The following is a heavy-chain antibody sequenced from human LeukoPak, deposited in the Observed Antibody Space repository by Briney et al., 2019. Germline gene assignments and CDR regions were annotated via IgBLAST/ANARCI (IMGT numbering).Heavy chain of an antibody. V-gene: IGHV3-21*01. D-gene: IGHD2-2*01. Sequence: PGGSLRLSCAASGFTFSSYSMNWVRQAPGKGLEWVSSISSCSSYIYYADSVKGRFTISRDNAKNSLYLQMNSLRAEDTAVYYCARYCSSTSCYEIYYYYGMDVWGQGTTVTVSS. CDR2: ISSCSSYI. J-gene: IGHJ6*02. CDR3: ARYCSSTSCYEIYYYYGMDV. CDR1: GFTFSSYS.